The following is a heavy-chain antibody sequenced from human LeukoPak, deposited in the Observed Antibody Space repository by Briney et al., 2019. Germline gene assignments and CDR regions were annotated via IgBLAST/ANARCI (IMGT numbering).Heavy chain of an antibody. J-gene: IGHJ5*02. CDR2: ISYDGSNK. CDR1: RFTFSSYA. D-gene: IGHD3-22*01. Sequence: PAGGSLRLSCAASRFTFSSYAMHWVRQAPGKGLEWVAVISYDGSNKYYADSVKGRFTISRDNSKNTLYLQMNDLRVEDTAVYYCARDSIGGEQLLDVLDPWGQGSLVTVSS. V-gene: IGHV3-30-3*01. CDR3: ARDSIGGEQLLDVLDP.